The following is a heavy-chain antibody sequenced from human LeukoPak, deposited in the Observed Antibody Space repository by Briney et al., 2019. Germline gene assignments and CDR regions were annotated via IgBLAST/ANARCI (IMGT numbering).Heavy chain of an antibody. CDR1: GYTFTSYD. D-gene: IGHD2-15*01. Sequence: GASVKVSCKASGYTFTSYDINWVRQATGQGLEWMGWMNPNSGNTGYAQKFQGRVTITRNTSISTAYMELSSLRSEDTAVYYCARRGPCSGGSCYARRTNWFDPWGQGTLVTVSS. J-gene: IGHJ5*02. CDR3: ARRGPCSGGSCYARRTNWFDP. CDR2: MNPNSGNT. V-gene: IGHV1-8*03.